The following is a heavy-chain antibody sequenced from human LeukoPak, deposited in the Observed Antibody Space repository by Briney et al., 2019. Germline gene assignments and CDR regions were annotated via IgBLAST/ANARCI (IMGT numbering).Heavy chain of an antibody. V-gene: IGHV3-7*01. CDR1: GFTFSYYW. CDR2: INQDGSEK. Sequence: QAGGSLRLSCAASGFTFSYYWMSWVRQAPGKGLEWVANINQDGSEKYYVDSVKGRFTISRDNAKNSLYLQMNSLRAEDTAVYYCARETRYFDWLSEYYYHYMDVWGKGTTVTNSS. D-gene: IGHD3-9*01. J-gene: IGHJ6*03. CDR3: ARETRYFDWLSEYYYHYMDV.